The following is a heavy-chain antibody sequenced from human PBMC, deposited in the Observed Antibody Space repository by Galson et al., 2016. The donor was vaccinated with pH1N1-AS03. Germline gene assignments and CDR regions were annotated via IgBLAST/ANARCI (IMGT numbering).Heavy chain of an antibody. CDR3: ARAAPFDP. CDR2: ISPQNGNT. D-gene: IGHD2-15*01. J-gene: IGHJ5*02. CDR1: GYTFSNFG. Sequence: SVKVSCKASGYTFSNFGMSWVRQAPGQGLEWMGWISPQNGNTQYAQRLEGRVTMTTDTSTSTAYMELWCLTYDDTAVYYCARAAPFDPWGQGTLVIVSS. V-gene: IGHV1-18*04.